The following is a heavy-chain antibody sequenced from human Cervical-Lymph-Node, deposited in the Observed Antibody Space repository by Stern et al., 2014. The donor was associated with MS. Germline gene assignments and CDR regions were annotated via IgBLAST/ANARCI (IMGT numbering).Heavy chain of an antibody. Sequence: VQLGESGGGVVQPGRSLRVTCTVSGFTFSSYGMHWGRQAPGTGLEWGPVISYDGSDTFYAESVKGRFTISRDNSKNTLYLEMRSLRPEDTAVYYCVKRGITEVRGVRLGDYWGPGTQVIVSS. CDR1: GFTFSSYG. D-gene: IGHD3-10*01. CDR2: ISYDGSDT. CDR3: VKRGITEVRGVRLGDY. J-gene: IGHJ4*02. V-gene: IGHV3-30*18.